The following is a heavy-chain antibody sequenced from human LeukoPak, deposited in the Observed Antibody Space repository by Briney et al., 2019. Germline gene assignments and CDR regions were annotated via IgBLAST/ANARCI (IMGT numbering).Heavy chain of an antibody. J-gene: IGHJ4*02. CDR3: TRVGYIDEGIDY. D-gene: IGHD5-24*01. CDR2: IKQDGSKK. CDR1: GFPFSSYW. V-gene: IGHV3-7*04. Sequence: PGGSLRLSCAASGFPFSSYWMTWVRQAPEKGLEWVANIKQDGSKKSYVDSVKGRFTISRDNAKNSLYLQMNSLRAEDTAIYYCTRVGYIDEGIDYWGQGTLVTVSS.